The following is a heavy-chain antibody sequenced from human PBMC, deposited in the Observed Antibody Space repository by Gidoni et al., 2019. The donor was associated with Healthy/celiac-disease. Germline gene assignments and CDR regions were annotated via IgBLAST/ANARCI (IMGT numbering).Heavy chain of an antibody. Sequence: EVQLVESGGGLVKPGGSLRLSCAASGFTFSSYSMNWVRQAPGKGLEWVSSISSSSSYIYYADSVKGRFTISRDNAKNSLYLQMNSLRAEDTAVYYCARDSGWLRLAVRFDPWGQGTLVTVSS. V-gene: IGHV3-21*01. CDR2: ISSSSSYI. J-gene: IGHJ5*02. D-gene: IGHD5-12*01. CDR3: ARDSGWLRLAVRFDP. CDR1: GFTFSSYS.